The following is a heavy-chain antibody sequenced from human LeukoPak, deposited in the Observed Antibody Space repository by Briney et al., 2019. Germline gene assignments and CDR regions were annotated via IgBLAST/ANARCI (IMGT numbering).Heavy chain of an antibody. V-gene: IGHV3-23*01. J-gene: IGHJ1*01. CDR3: AKDDAWGRYKD. CDR1: GFTFSSYG. D-gene: IGHD3-16*01. CDR2: ISPSGGIT. Sequence: GGSLRLSCAASGFTFSSYGMSWVRQAPGKGLEWVSGISPSGGITYYTDSVKGRFTISRDNSKNTVSLQMNSLRGDDTAVYYCAKDDAWGRYKDWGQGTLVTVSS.